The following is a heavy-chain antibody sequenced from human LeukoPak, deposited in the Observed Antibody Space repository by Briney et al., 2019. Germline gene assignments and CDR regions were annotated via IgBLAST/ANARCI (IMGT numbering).Heavy chain of an antibody. CDR1: GGSISGSNW. Sequence: SETLSLTCAVSGGSISGSNWWSWVRQPPGKGLEWIGEIYHSGSTNYNPSLKSRVTISVDKSKNQFSLKLSSVTAADTAVYYCARAVVGAAASFDYWGQGTPVTVSS. J-gene: IGHJ4*02. D-gene: IGHD6-13*01. CDR3: ARAVVGAAASFDY. V-gene: IGHV4-4*02. CDR2: IYHSGST.